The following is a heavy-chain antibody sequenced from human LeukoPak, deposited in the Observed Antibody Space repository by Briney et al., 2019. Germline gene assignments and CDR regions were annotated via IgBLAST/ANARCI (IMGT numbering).Heavy chain of an antibody. CDR3: ARHKSDWRSTGAPMDV. D-gene: IGHD3-9*01. Sequence: PGGSLRLSCAASGFTFSSYWMSWVRQAPGKGLEWVANIKQDGSEKYYVDSVKGRFTISRDNAKNSLYLQMNSLRAEDTAVYYCARHKSDWRSTGAPMDVWGQGTQVTVSS. J-gene: IGHJ4*02. V-gene: IGHV3-7*04. CDR1: GFTFSSYW. CDR2: IKQDGSEK.